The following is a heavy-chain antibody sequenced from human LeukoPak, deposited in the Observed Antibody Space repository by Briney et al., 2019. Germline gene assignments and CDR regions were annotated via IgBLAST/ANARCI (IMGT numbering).Heavy chain of an antibody. CDR1: GYIFIDYE. Sequence: GASVKVSCKTSGYIFIDYEISWVRQAPGQGLEWMGWMNPKSGDTGYEQKFQGRITITRDSSISTVYMELSGLRSEDTALYYCARGRYMDVWGKGTTVTVSS. CDR2: MNPKSGDT. V-gene: IGHV1-8*02. CDR3: ARGRYMDV. J-gene: IGHJ6*03.